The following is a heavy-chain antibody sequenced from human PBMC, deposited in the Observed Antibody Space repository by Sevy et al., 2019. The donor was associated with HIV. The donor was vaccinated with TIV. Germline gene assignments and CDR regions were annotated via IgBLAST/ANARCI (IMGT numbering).Heavy chain of an antibody. CDR1: GYTFTSYY. CDR3: ARGGGVVVGATVSGMDV. J-gene: IGHJ6*02. CDR2: INPSGGST. D-gene: IGHD2-15*01. V-gene: IGHV1-46*01. Sequence: ASVKVSCKASGYTFTSYYIHWVRQAPGQGLEWMGIINPSGGSTSYAQKFQGRVTMTRATSTSTVYMEVSSLGSGDTAVYYCARGGGVVVGATVSGMDVWGQGTTVTVSS.